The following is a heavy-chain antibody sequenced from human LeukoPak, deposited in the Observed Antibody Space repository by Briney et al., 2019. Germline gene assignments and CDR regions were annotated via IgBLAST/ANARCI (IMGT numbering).Heavy chain of an antibody. Sequence: GGSLRLSCAAFGFTFSGYAMSWVRQAPGKGLEWVSAISGSGGSTYYADSVKGRFTISRDNSKNTLYLQMNSLRAEDTAVYYCAKCRGGGVPAAMDYWGQGTLVTVSS. CDR1: GFTFSGYA. V-gene: IGHV3-23*01. CDR2: ISGSGGST. CDR3: AKCRGGGVPAAMDY. J-gene: IGHJ4*02. D-gene: IGHD2-2*01.